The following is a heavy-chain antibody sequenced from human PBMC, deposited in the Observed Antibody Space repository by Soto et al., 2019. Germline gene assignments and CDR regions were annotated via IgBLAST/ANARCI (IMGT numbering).Heavy chain of an antibody. CDR2: LSGSGGTT. J-gene: IGHJ4*02. V-gene: IGHV3-23*01. Sequence: AGGSLRLSCTVSGVTFSNYAMNWVRQAPGKGLEWASSLSGSGGTTYYADSVKGRFIISRDNSKNTLYLLMNSLRAEDTALYYCAKQRAGYGSGADTFYFDSWGQGALVTVSS. D-gene: IGHD3-10*01. CDR1: GVTFSNYA. CDR3: AKQRAGYGSGADTFYFDS.